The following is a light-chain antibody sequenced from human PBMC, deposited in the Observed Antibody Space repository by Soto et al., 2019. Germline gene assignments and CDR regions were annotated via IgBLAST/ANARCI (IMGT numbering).Light chain of an antibody. V-gene: IGKV1-39*01. CDR1: QSISSY. Sequence: DVQMPQSPSSLSASVVDGVTVTLRASQSISSYLNWYQQKPGKAPKLLIYAASSLQSGVPSRFSGSGSGTDFTLTISSLQPEDFATYYCQQSYSTPITFGQRTRLENK. CDR3: QQSYSTPIT. CDR2: AAS. J-gene: IGKJ5*01.